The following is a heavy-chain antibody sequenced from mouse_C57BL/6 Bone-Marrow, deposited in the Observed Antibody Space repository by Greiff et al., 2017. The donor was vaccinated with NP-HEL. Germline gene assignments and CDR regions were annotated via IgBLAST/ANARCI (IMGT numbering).Heavy chain of an antibody. D-gene: IGHD1-1*01. V-gene: IGHV1-81*01. J-gene: IGHJ4*01. Sequence: VQLQQSGAELARPGASVKLSCKASGYTFTSYGISWVKQRTGQGLEWIGEIYPRSGNTYYNEKFKGKATLTADKSSSTAYMELRSLTSEDSAVYFCASGNYYGSSYAMDYWGQGTSVTVSS. CDR2: IYPRSGNT. CDR3: ASGNYYGSSYAMDY. CDR1: GYTFTSYG.